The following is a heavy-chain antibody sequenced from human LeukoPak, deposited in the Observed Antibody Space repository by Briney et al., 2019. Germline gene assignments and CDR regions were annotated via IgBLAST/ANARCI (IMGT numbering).Heavy chain of an antibody. D-gene: IGHD3-10*01. Sequence: PSETLSLTCTVSGASISSYYWNWIRQPPGKRLEWIGYIYYSGSANYNPSLKSRVTISVDTSKNQFSLKLSSVTAADTAVYYCARDSGTTGEVKFDPWGQGTLVTVSS. J-gene: IGHJ5*02. CDR2: IYYSGSA. CDR1: GASISSYY. V-gene: IGHV4-59*12. CDR3: ARDSGTTGEVKFDP.